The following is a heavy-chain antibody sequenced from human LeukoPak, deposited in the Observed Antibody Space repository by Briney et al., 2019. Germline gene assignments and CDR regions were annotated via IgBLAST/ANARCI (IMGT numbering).Heavy chain of an antibody. CDR2: IYYSGST. J-gene: IGHJ4*02. Sequence: KPSETLSLTCTVSGGSISSYYWSWIRQPPGKGLEWIGYIYYSGSTNYNPSLKSRVTISVDTSKNQFSLKLSSVTAADTAVYYCARGYHPLEVRQGYRGQGTLVTVSS. D-gene: IGHD2-2*01. V-gene: IGHV4-59*01. CDR3: ARGYHPLEVRQGY. CDR1: GGSISSYY.